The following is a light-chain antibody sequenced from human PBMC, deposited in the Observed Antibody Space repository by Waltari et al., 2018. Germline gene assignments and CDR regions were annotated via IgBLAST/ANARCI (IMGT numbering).Light chain of an antibody. CDR1: QSISSW. Sequence: DIQMTQSPSTLSTSVGDRVTITCRASQSISSWLAWYQQKPGKAPKLLNYKASSLKSGVPSRFSGSGSGTEFTLTISSLQPDDFATYYCQQYNSYPSFGQGTKVEIK. J-gene: IGKJ1*01. V-gene: IGKV1-5*03. CDR3: QQYNSYPS. CDR2: KAS.